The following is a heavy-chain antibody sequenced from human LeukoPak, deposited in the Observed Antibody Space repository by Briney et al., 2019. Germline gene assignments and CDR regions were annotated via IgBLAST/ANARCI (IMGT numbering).Heavy chain of an antibody. CDR2: ISGSGGST. V-gene: IGHV3-23*01. J-gene: IGHJ6*02. CDR3: AKDRLLLWSGEPEDYYYYGMDV. Sequence: PGGSLRLSCAASGFTFSSYAMSWVRQAPGKGLEWVSAISGSGGSTYYADSVKGRFTISRDNSKNTLYLQMNSLRAEDTAVYSCAKDRLLLWSGEPEDYYYYGMDVWGQGTTVTVSS. D-gene: IGHD3-10*01. CDR1: GFTFSSYA.